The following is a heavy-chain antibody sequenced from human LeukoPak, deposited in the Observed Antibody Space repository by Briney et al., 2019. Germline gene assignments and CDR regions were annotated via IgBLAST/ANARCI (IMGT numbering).Heavy chain of an antibody. CDR1: GFTFSTYF. Sequence: GGSLRLSCAASGFTFSTYFMTWVRQPPGKGLEWVANMDEDGREKNYADSVKGRFTISRHNDKHSLYLEMNSRRDDDTAVYYCGTDLDRGRSFHDLALWGQGTLVSVSS. V-gene: IGHV3-7*01. CDR2: MDEDGREK. CDR3: GTDLDRGRSFHDLAL. J-gene: IGHJ4*02. D-gene: IGHD3/OR15-3a*01.